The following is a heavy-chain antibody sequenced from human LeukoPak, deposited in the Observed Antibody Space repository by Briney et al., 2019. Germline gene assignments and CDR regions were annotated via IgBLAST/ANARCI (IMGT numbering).Heavy chain of an antibody. CDR2: MNPNSGNT. CDR1: GYTFTSYD. Sequence: ASVKVSCKASGYTFTSYDINWVRQATGQGLEWMGWMNPNSGNTGYAQKFQGRGTMTRNTSISTAYMELSSLRSEDTAVYYCARGPHHYDILTGYSTPSLVDYWGQGTLVTVSS. D-gene: IGHD3-9*01. CDR3: ARGPHHYDILTGYSTPSLVDY. V-gene: IGHV1-8*01. J-gene: IGHJ4*02.